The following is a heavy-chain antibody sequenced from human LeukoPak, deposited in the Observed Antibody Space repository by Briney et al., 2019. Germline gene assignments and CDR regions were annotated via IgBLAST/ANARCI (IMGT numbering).Heavy chain of an antibody. D-gene: IGHD2-2*02. J-gene: IGHJ5*02. V-gene: IGHV1-18*01. Sequence: ASVKVSCKASGYTFTSYGISWVRQAPGQGLEWMGWISAYNGNTNHAQKLQGRVTMTTDTSTSTAYMELRSLRSDDTAVYYCARVEGDIVVVPAAISSWGQGTLVTVSS. CDR1: GYTFTSYG. CDR2: ISAYNGNT. CDR3: ARVEGDIVVVPAAISS.